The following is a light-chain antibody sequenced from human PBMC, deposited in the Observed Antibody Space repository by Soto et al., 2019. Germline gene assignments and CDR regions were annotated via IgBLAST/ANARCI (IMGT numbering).Light chain of an antibody. V-gene: IGKV3-11*01. J-gene: IGKJ4*01. CDR2: DAS. CDR3: QQRSNWLT. CDR1: QSVSSY. Sequence: EIVLTQSPATLSLSPGERATLSCRASQSVSSYLAWYQQKPGQAPRLLIYDASNRATGIPARFSGSGSGTDFTLTISSLVPEDFAVYYCQQRSNWLTFGGGPKVEIK.